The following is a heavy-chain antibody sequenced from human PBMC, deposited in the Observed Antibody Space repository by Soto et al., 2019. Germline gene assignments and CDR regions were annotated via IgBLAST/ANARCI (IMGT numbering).Heavy chain of an antibody. Sequence: QVQLVQSGAEVKKPGASVKVSCKASGYTFASYAISWVRQAPGQGLEWMGWISAYNGNTNYAHKRQGRVTMTTDTSTSTAYTQLRSLRSDDTAVYYCARDSPPPREWGQGTLVTVSS. CDR3: ARDSPPPRE. CDR1: GYTFASYA. V-gene: IGHV1-18*01. CDR2: ISAYNGNT. J-gene: IGHJ4*02.